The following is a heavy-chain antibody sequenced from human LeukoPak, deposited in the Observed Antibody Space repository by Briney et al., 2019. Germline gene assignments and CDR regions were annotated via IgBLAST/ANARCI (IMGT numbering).Heavy chain of an antibody. D-gene: IGHD2-15*01. V-gene: IGHV3-21*01. CDR2: ISSSSSYI. CDR1: GFTFSSYS. Sequence: GGSLRLSCAASGFTFSSYSMNWVRQAPGKGLEWVSSISSSSSYIYYADSVKGRFTISRDNAKNSLYLQMNSLRAEDTAVYYCARDMTGVAAHYWGQGTLVAVSS. CDR3: ARDMTGVAAHY. J-gene: IGHJ4*02.